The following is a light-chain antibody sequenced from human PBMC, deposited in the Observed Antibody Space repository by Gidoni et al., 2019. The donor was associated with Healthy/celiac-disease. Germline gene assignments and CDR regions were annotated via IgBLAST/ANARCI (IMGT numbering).Light chain of an antibody. CDR3: QQYGSSQGFT. CDR1: QSVSSSY. V-gene: IGKV3-20*01. J-gene: IGKJ3*01. Sequence: EIVLPQSPATLSLSPGERATLSCSASQSVSSSYLAWYQQKPGQAPRLLIYGASSRATGIPDRFSGSGSGTDFTLTISRLEPEDFAVYYCQQYGSSQGFTFGPXTKVDIK. CDR2: GAS.